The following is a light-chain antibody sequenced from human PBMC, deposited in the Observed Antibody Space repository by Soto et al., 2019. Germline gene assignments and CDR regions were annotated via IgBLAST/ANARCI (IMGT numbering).Light chain of an antibody. Sequence: VLTQCPATLSLPQGERATLSCRASQSVSNNYLAWYQQKPGQAPRLLIYGASNRATGIPDRFSGSGSGTDFTLTISRLEPEDFAVYYCQQYGRSGTFGQGTKVDIK. J-gene: IGKJ1*01. V-gene: IGKV3-20*01. CDR3: QQYGRSGT. CDR1: QSVSNNY. CDR2: GAS.